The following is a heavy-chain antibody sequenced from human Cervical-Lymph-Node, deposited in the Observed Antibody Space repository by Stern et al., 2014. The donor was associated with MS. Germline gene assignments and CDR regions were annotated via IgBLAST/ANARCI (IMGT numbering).Heavy chain of an antibody. CDR3: ARDLADYRYYFDS. CDR1: GYPFSDYY. J-gene: IGHJ4*02. D-gene: IGHD4-11*01. CDR2: INPATGAT. V-gene: IGHV1-2*02. Sequence: VQLVQSGTDVQKPGASAKVSCEASGYPFSDYYIHWVRQALGQGLEWMGWINPATGATTYAENFEGRITMTRDTSISTAYLILSRLSSDDTAVYFCARDLADYRYYFDSWGPGTLVTVSS.